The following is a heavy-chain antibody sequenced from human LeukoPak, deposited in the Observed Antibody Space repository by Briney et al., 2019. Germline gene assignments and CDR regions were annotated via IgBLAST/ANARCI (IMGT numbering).Heavy chain of an antibody. CDR2: INPNGGTT. D-gene: IGHD3-22*01. Sequence: GASVKVSCKATGYTFTGCYMHWLRQAPGQGLEWMGGINPNGGTTTYAQKFQGRVTMARDTSTKTVYMELSSLRSEDTALYYCARDYYDSSGDFYFLYWGQGTLVTVSS. CDR3: ARDYYDSSGDFYFLY. CDR1: GYTFTGCY. V-gene: IGHV1-46*01. J-gene: IGHJ4*02.